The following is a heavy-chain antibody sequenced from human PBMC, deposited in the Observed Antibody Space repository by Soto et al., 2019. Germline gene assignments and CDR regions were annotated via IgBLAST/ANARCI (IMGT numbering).Heavy chain of an antibody. D-gene: IGHD3-3*01. CDR3: AREVSPGPRLRFLEDWFDP. CDR2: IYYSGST. J-gene: IGHJ5*02. V-gene: IGHV4-31*03. Sequence: SETLSLTCTVSGGSISSGGYYWSWIRQHPGKGLEWIGYIYYSGSTYYNPSLKSRVTISVDTSKNQFSLKLSSVTAADTAVYYCAREVSPGPRLRFLEDWFDPWGQGTLVTVSS. CDR1: GGSISSGGYY.